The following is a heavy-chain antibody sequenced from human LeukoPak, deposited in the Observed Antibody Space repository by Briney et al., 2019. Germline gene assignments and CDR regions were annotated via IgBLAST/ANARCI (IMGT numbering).Heavy chain of an antibody. Sequence: PSETLSLTCTVSGGSISSGSYYWSWIRQPAGKGREWIGRIYTSGSTNYNPSLKSRVTISVDTSRNQFSLKLSSVTAADTAVYYCARDLWSYGSGTLAQMDVWGKGTTVTISS. CDR2: IYTSGST. V-gene: IGHV4-61*02. CDR3: ARDLWSYGSGTLAQMDV. CDR1: GGSISSGSYY. J-gene: IGHJ6*04. D-gene: IGHD3-10*01.